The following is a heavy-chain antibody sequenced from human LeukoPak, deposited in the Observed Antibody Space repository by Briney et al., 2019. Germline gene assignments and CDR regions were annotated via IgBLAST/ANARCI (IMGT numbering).Heavy chain of an antibody. V-gene: IGHV4-39*07. CDR1: GGSISSSSYY. D-gene: IGHD2-15*01. J-gene: IGHJ4*02. Sequence: PSETLSLTCTVSGGSISSSSYYWGWIRQPPGKGLEWIGSIYYSGSTYYNPSLKSRVTISVDTSKNQFSLRLSPVTAADTAVYFCARDSRYCRGGNCHLRFDYWGQGVLVTVSS. CDR2: IYYSGST. CDR3: ARDSRYCRGGNCHLRFDY.